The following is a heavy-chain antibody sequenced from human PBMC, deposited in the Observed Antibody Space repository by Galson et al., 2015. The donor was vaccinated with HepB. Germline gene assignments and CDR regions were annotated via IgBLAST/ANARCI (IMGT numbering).Heavy chain of an antibody. CDR2: ISSSSTTI. J-gene: IGHJ6*02. Sequence: SLRLSCAASTFIFSTYSMNWVRQAPGKGLEWVSYISSSSTTIYYADSVKGRFTISRDNSKNTLYLQMNSLRAEDTAVYYCAKVLVTLWYYYGMDVWGQGTSVTVSS. CDR1: TFIFSTYS. CDR3: AKVLVTLWYYYGMDV. D-gene: IGHD2-21*02. V-gene: IGHV3-48*01.